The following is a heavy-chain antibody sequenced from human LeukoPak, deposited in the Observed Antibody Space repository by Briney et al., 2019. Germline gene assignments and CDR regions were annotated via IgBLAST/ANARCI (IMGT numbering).Heavy chain of an antibody. CDR2: ISSSSSTI. J-gene: IGHJ4*02. CDR3: ARDGLSYYYDSSGYRSAPGLYFDY. V-gene: IGHV3-48*01. Sequence: GGSLRLSCAASGFTFSSYSMNWVRQAPGKGLEWVSYISSSSSTIYYADSVKGRFTISRDNGKNSLYLQMNSLRAEDTAVYYCARDGLSYYYDSSGYRSAPGLYFDYWGQGTLVTVSS. D-gene: IGHD3-22*01. CDR1: GFTFSSYS.